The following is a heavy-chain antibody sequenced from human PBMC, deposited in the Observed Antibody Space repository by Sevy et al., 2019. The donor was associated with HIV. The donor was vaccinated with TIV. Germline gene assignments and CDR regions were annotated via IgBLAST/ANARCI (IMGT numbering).Heavy chain of an antibody. CDR2: LSFGCGKI. CDR3: AREGCTRPHDY. V-gene: IGHV3-23*01. D-gene: IGHD2-8*01. Sequence: WGSLRLSCAASGFAFYDYSMSWIRQAPGKGLEWVATLSFGCGKINYADSVKGRFTISRDNSKNSFHLQMDNLRVEDTALYYCAREGCTRPHDYWGQGTRVTVSS. CDR1: GFAFYDYS. J-gene: IGHJ4*02.